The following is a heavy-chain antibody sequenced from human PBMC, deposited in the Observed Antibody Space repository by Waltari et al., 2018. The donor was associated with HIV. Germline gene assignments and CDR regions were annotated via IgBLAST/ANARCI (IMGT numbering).Heavy chain of an antibody. Sequence: QLQLQESGSCLVKPSQTLSLTSAVSGLSISSGGYSWTWIRQPPGKGLEWLGYISQSGTTYYNPSLQSRVTISLDRSKNQFSLKLRSVTAADTAVYYCARDRLSVTTRGGYYYGLDVWGQGTTVTVSS. J-gene: IGHJ6*02. V-gene: IGHV4-30-2*01. D-gene: IGHD4-17*01. CDR1: GLSISSGGYS. CDR2: ISQSGTT. CDR3: ARDRLSVTTRGGYYYGLDV.